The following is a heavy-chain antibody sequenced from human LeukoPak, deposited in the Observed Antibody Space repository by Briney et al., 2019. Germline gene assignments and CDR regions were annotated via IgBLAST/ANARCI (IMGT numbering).Heavy chain of an antibody. Sequence: SETLSLTCTVSGGSISSYYWSWIRQPPGKGLEWIGYIYYSGSTNYNPSLKSRVTISVDTSKNQFSLKLSSVTAADTAVYYCARVQQWLVPCGLGVDYWGQGTLVTVSS. CDR2: IYYSGST. CDR3: ARVQQWLVPCGLGVDY. D-gene: IGHD6-19*01. V-gene: IGHV4-59*12. CDR1: GGSISSYY. J-gene: IGHJ4*02.